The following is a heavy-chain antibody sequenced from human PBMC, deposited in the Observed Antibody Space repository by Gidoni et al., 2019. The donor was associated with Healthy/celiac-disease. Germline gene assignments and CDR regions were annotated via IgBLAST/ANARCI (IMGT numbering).Heavy chain of an antibody. CDR2: INHSGST. CDR1: GGSFSGYY. J-gene: IGHJ2*01. CDR3: ARTNRAYWTIKGYFDL. D-gene: IGHD1-1*01. Sequence: QVQLQQWGAGLLKPSETLSLTCAVYGGSFSGYYWSWIRQPPGKGLEWIGEINHSGSTNYNPSLKSRVTISVDTSKNQFSLKLSSVTAADTAVYYCARTNRAYWTIKGYFDLWGRGTLVTVSS. V-gene: IGHV4-34*01.